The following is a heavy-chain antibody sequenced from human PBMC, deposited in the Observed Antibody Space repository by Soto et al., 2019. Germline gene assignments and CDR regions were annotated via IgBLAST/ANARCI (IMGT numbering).Heavy chain of an antibody. D-gene: IGHD3-9*01. V-gene: IGHV2-5*02. CDR2: IYWDDDK. CDR3: AHAGYYDGILTGSPFDY. J-gene: IGHJ4*02. Sequence: GLDLEWLALIYWDDDKRYSPSLKSRLTITKDTSKNQVVLTMTNMDPVDTGTYYCAHAGYYDGILTGSPFDYWGQGTLVTVSS.